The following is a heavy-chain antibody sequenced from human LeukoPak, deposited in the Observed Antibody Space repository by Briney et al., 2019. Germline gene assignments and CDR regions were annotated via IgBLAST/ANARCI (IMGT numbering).Heavy chain of an antibody. Sequence: GGSLRLSCAASGFTSSDYTMNWVRQSPGKGLEWVSGISVSDDSTYYADSVKGRFTISRDKSNNMLHLQMNSLIAEDTAVYYCARYRYCVSTNCPYDFWGQGTPVTVSS. CDR1: GFTSSDYT. CDR2: ISVSDDST. D-gene: IGHD2-2*01. V-gene: IGHV3-23*01. CDR3: ARYRYCVSTNCPYDF. J-gene: IGHJ4*02.